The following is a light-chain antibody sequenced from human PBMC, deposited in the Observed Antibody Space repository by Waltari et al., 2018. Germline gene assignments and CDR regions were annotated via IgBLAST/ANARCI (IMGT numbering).Light chain of an antibody. Sequence: QSVLTQPASVSGSPGQSITISCTGTSSDLGGYNYVSWYQQHPGQAPKLMIYDVSRWPSGVSHRFSGSKSGNTASLTISGLQAEDEAHYYCTSYTSTNTVIFGGGTKVTVL. CDR1: SSDLGGYNY. V-gene: IGLV2-14*03. J-gene: IGLJ2*01. CDR3: TSYTSTNTVI. CDR2: DVS.